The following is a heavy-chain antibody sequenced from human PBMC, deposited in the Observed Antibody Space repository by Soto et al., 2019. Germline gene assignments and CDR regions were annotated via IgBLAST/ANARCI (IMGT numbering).Heavy chain of an antibody. Sequence: QVQLVESGGGLVKPGGSLRLSCAASGFTFSDYYMSWIRQAPGKGLEWVSYISSSGSTIYYADSVKGRFTISRDNAKNSLYLQMNSLRAEDTAVYYCARDWGGLRFLEWLTKPRYYYYGMDVWGQGTTVTVSS. CDR2: ISSSGSTI. CDR1: GFTFSDYY. D-gene: IGHD3-3*01. CDR3: ARDWGGLRFLEWLTKPRYYYYGMDV. V-gene: IGHV3-11*01. J-gene: IGHJ6*02.